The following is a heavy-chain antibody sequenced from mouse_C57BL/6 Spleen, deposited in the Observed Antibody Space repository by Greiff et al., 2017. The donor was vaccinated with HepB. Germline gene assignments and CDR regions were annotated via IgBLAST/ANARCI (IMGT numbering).Heavy chain of an antibody. CDR2: IDPANGNT. V-gene: IGHV14-3*01. CDR1: GFNIKNTY. Sequence: VQLKESVAELVRPGASVKLSCTASGFNIKNTYMHWVKQRPEQGLEWIGRIDPANGNTKYAPKFQGKATITADTSSNTAYLQLSSLTSEDTAIYYCARDGGVYYDYDGYFDYWGQGTTLTVSS. J-gene: IGHJ2*01. D-gene: IGHD2-4*01. CDR3: ARDGGVYYDYDGYFDY.